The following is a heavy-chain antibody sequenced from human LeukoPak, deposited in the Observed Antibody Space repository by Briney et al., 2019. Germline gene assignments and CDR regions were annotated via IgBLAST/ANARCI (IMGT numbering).Heavy chain of an antibody. CDR3: AKDFSGYYHY. Sequence: GGSLRLSCAASGFTFSSYGMHWVRQAPGKGLEWVAVISYDGSNKYYADSVKGRFTISRDNSKNTLYLQMNSLRAEDTAVYYCAKDFSGYYHYWGQGTLVTVSS. CDR2: ISYDGSNK. D-gene: IGHD3-22*01. CDR1: GFTFSSYG. J-gene: IGHJ4*02. V-gene: IGHV3-30*18.